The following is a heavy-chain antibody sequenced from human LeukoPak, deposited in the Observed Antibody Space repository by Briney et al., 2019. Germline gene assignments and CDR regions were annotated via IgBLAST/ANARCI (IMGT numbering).Heavy chain of an antibody. V-gene: IGHV3-23*01. D-gene: IGHD3-16*02. CDR2: ISGSGGST. Sequence: GGSLRLSCAASGFTFSSYAMSWVRQAPGKGLEWVSAISGSGGSTYYADSVKGRFTISRDNSKNTLYLQMNSLRAEGTAVYYCAKDHYDYVWGSYRIYYFGYWGQGTLVTVSS. CDR3: AKDHYDYVWGSYRIYYFGY. J-gene: IGHJ4*02. CDR1: GFTFSSYA.